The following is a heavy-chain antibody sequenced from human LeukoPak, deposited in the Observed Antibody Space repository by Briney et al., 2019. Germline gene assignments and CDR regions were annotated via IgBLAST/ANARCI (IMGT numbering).Heavy chain of an antibody. CDR1: GGSPSGYY. V-gene: IGHV4-34*01. CDR2: INHSGST. CDR3: ARVRYSSSWFRFPCFDP. J-gene: IGHJ5*02. Sequence: PSETLSLTCALYGGSPSGYYWSWIRQPPGHGLEWIGEINHSGSTNYNPSLQSRVTISVDTSMNEFSLKLSSVTAADTAVDDCARVRYSSSWFRFPCFDPWGQGTLVTVSS. D-gene: IGHD6-13*01.